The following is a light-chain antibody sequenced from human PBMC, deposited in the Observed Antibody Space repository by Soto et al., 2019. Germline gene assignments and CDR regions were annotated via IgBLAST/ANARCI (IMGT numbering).Light chain of an antibody. V-gene: IGKV3-15*01. Sequence: EIVMTQSPATPSVSPGERATLSCRASQSISTELAWYQQKPGQPPRLLIYSASTRATGVPARFTGSGSGSEFTLTISGLQSQDVAVYYCQQVHNWPLTFGQGTRLEI. CDR3: QQVHNWPLT. J-gene: IGKJ2*01. CDR2: SAS. CDR1: QSISTE.